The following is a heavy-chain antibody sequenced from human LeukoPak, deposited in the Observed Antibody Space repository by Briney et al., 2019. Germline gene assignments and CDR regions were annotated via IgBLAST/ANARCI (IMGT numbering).Heavy chain of an antibody. CDR3: TTDEAGGYYGDFSDFDY. D-gene: IGHD4-17*01. J-gene: IGHJ4*02. CDR1: GFTFSSYW. V-gene: IGHV3-7*01. Sequence: PGGSLRLSCAASGFTFSSYWMSWVRQAPGKGLEWVANIKQDGSEKYYVDSVKGRFTISRDNAKNSLYLQMNSLRAEDTAVYYCTTDEAGGYYGDFSDFDYWGQGTLVTVSS. CDR2: IKQDGSEK.